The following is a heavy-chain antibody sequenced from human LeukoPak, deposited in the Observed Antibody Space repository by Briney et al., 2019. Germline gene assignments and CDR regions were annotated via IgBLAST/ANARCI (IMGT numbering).Heavy chain of an antibody. CDR1: GGSISSYY. Sequence: SETLSLTCTVSGGSISSYYWSWIRQPAGKGLERIGRIYTSGSTNYNPSLKSRVTMSVDTSKNQFSLKLSSVTAADTAVYYCARRYCSSTSCYFDYWGQGTLVTVSS. V-gene: IGHV4-4*07. CDR2: IYTSGST. D-gene: IGHD2-2*01. J-gene: IGHJ4*02. CDR3: ARRYCSSTSCYFDY.